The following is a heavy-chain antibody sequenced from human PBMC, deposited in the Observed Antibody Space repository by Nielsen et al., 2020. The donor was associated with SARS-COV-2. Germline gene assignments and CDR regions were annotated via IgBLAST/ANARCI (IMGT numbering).Heavy chain of an antibody. D-gene: IGHD1-26*01. V-gene: IGHV4-30-4*01. Sequence: SETLSLTCTVSGGSISSGAYYWSWIRQPPGKGLEWIGYIYYSGSTYYNPSLKSRVTISVDTSTNQFSLKLSSVTAADTAVYYCARDPVVGANGGFYYYYGMDVWGQGTTVTVSS. CDR2: IYYSGST. CDR1: GGSISSGAYY. J-gene: IGHJ6*02. CDR3: ARDPVVGANGGFYYYYGMDV.